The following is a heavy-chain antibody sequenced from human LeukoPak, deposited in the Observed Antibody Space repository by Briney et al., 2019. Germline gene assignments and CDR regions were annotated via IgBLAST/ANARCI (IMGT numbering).Heavy chain of an antibody. J-gene: IGHJ4*02. CDR2: ISGSGGST. CDR3: AKDRYVGSGSYFFDY. Sequence: PGGSLRLSCAASGSTFSSYAMSWVRQAPGKGLEWVSAISGSGGSTYYADSVKGRFTISRDNSKNTLYLQMNSLRAEDTAVYYCAKDRYVGSGSYFFDYWGQGTLVTVSS. V-gene: IGHV3-23*01. D-gene: IGHD3-10*01. CDR1: GSTFSSYA.